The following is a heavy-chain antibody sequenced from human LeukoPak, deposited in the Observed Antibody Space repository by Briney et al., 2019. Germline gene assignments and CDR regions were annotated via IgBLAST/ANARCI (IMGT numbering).Heavy chain of an antibody. J-gene: IGHJ5*02. V-gene: IGHV4-4*07. CDR1: GGSISSYY. CDR2: IYTSGTT. Sequence: SETLSLTCTVSGGSISSYYWSWIRQPAGKGLEWIGRIYTSGTTNYNPSLKSRVTMSVDTSKNQFSLKLSSVTAADTAVYYCARDRGPGGDSYGSDPWGQGTLVTVSS. CDR3: ARDRGPGGDSYGSDP. D-gene: IGHD5-18*01.